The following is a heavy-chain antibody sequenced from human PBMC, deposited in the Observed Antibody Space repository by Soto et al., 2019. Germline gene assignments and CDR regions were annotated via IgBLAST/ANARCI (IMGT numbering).Heavy chain of an antibody. J-gene: IGHJ4*01. Sequence: SETLSLTCAVSVDSISGGGFSWNWIRQSPGKGLEWIGYIYPSGTSYYNPSLKSRVTISVDKSQNQFSLRLSSMTAADTAVYYCARGHYFGSGSTDWGHGTLVTVSS. V-gene: IGHV4-30-2*06. CDR2: IYPSGTS. CDR3: ARGHYFGSGSTD. CDR1: VDSISGGGFS. D-gene: IGHD3-10*01.